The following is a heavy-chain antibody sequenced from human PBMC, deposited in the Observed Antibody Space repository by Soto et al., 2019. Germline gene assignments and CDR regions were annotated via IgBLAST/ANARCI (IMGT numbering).Heavy chain of an antibody. CDR2: INPNSGGT. CDR3: AREGLYENWFDP. V-gene: IGHV1-2*04. Sequence: QVQLVQSGAEVKKPGASVKVSCKASGHTFTGYYMHWVRQAPGQGLEWMGWINPNSGGTNYAQKFQGWVTMTRVTSINTAYMELSRLRSDDTAVYYCAREGLYENWFDPWGQGTLVTVSS. D-gene: IGHD3-16*01. J-gene: IGHJ5*02. CDR1: GHTFTGYY.